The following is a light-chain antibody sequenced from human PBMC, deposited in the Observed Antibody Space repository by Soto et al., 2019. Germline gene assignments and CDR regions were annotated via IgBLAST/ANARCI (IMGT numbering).Light chain of an antibody. V-gene: IGKV1-9*01. CDR1: QGIRSY. CDR3: QQLNIFPPLFT. CDR2: GAS. J-gene: IGKJ3*01. Sequence: DIPLTQSPFFLSASVGDRVTITCRASQGIRSYLAWYQQRPGKAPELLIYGASTLRTGVASRFSGSGSGTEFTLPISSLQPEDFATYFCQQLNIFPPLFTFGPGTKVDIK.